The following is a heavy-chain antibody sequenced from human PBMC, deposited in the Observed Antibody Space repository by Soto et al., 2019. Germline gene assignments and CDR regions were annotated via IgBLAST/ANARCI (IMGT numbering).Heavy chain of an antibody. CDR3: ASALAPTLLFDY. Sequence: SETLSLTCTVSGGSMRNVYWSWIRQPPGKRLEWIGFIFHSGNAKYNPSLKSRVTISIDTSKSQFSLSLGSVTAADTAVYFCASALAPTLLFDYWGLGTLVTVLL. CDR1: GGSMRNVY. V-gene: IGHV4-59*01. D-gene: IGHD2-15*01. J-gene: IGHJ4*01. CDR2: IFHSGNA.